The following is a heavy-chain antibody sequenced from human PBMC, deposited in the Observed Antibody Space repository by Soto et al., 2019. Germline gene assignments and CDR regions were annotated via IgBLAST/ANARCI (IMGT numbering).Heavy chain of an antibody. J-gene: IGHJ4*02. Sequence: SETLSLTCTVSGDSISSGSYYWSWIRQYPGKGLEWVGSIYFRGNTFYNPSLKSRLTLSVDTSENQFSLELSSVISADTGVYFGERNPWRVAKFDFWGQGSMVTVS. CDR1: GDSISSGSYY. CDR2: IYFRGNT. CDR3: ERNPWRVAKFDF. V-gene: IGHV4-31*03. D-gene: IGHD5-12*01.